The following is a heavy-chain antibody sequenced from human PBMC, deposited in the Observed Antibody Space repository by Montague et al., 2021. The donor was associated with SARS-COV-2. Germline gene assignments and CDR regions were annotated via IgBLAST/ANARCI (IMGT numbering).Heavy chain of an antibody. CDR2: TYYRYKWYY. D-gene: IGHD6-13*01. V-gene: IGHV6-1*01. J-gene: IGHJ4*02. CDR3: ARDPRYSLSWSFDY. Sequence: CAISGDSVASNRRAWDEIRQYPPRDRELVGRTYYRYKWYYDYAVSVKSRMTISPDTSKNQFSLQLSSVTPEDRAVYYCARDPRYSLSWSFDYWGQGTLVTVSS. CDR1: GDSVASNRRA.